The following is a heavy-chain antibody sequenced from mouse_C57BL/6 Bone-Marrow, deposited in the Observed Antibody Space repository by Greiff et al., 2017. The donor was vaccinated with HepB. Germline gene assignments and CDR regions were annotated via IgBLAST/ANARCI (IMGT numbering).Heavy chain of an antibody. CDR3: ARSPLPPFDY. Sequence: VMLVESGAELARPGASVKLSCKASGYTFTSYGISWVKQRTGQGLEWIGEIYPRSGNTYYNEKFKGKATLTADKSSSTAYMELRSLTSEDSAVYFFARSPLPPFDYWGQGTTLTVSS. CDR2: IYPRSGNT. D-gene: IGHD2-10*01. J-gene: IGHJ2*01. V-gene: IGHV1-81*01. CDR1: GYTFTSYG.